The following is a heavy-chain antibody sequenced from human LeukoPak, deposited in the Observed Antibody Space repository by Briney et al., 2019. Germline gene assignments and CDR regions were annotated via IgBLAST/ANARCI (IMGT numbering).Heavy chain of an antibody. Sequence: RISCKGSGYSFTSYWISWVRQAPGQGLEWMGGIIPIFGTANYAQKFQGRVTITADESTSTAYMELSSLRSEDTAVYYCADTTVTTNNWGQGTLVTVSS. CDR3: ADTTVTTNN. CDR1: GYSFTSYW. CDR2: IIPIFGTA. J-gene: IGHJ4*02. V-gene: IGHV1-69*01. D-gene: IGHD4-17*01.